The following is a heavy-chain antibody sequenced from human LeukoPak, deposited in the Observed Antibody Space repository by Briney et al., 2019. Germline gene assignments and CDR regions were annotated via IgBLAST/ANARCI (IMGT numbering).Heavy chain of an antibody. CDR1: GDSINSLDL. CDR2: IKPGGNEK. D-gene: IGHD3-3*01. J-gene: IGHJ3*01. CDR3: ATFRFLGT. V-gene: IGHV3-7*03. Sequence: TSETLSLTCTVSGDSINSLDLWTWVRQGPGKGLEWVANIKPGGNEKYYVDSVKGRFTISRDNAKNSLYLQMNSLRAEDTAVYYCATFRFLGTWGQGTMVTVSP.